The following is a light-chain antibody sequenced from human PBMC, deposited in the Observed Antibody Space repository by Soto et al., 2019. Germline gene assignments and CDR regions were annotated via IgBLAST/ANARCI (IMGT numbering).Light chain of an antibody. Sequence: QSALTQPASVSGSPGQSITISCTGTSSDVGGYNYVSWYQQHPGTSPKLMIYEVSNRPSGVSNRFSSSKSGNTASLIISGLQAEDEGDYYCSSYTARSTWVFGGGTKLTVL. CDR1: SSDVGGYNY. CDR2: EVS. CDR3: SSYTARSTWV. J-gene: IGLJ3*02. V-gene: IGLV2-14*01.